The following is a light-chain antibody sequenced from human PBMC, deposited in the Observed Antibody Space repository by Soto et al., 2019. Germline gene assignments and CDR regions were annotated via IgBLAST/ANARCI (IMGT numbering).Light chain of an antibody. CDR2: DVS. Sequence: ALTQPASESGSPGQSITISCTGTSSDVGGYNYVSWYQQHPGKAPKLMIYDVSNRPSGVSNRFSGSKSGNTASLTISGLQAEDEADYYCSSYTSSSTLLYVFGTGTKLTVL. J-gene: IGLJ1*01. CDR3: SSYTSSSTLLYV. CDR1: SSDVGGYNY. V-gene: IGLV2-14*01.